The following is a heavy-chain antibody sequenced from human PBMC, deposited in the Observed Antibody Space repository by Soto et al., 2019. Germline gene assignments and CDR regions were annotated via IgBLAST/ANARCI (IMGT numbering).Heavy chain of an antibody. CDR3: AVQQWDWFDP. CDR2: IYNSDST. Sequence: SETLPLICTVSGVSISSHSYYWGWIRQPPGKGLEWIGEIYNSDSTDYNPSLKGRITISVDTSKNQFSLKLSSVTAADTAIYYCAVQQWDWFDPWGQGTLVTVS. J-gene: IGHJ5*02. V-gene: IGHV4-61*01. D-gene: IGHD1-26*01. CDR1: GVSISSHSYY.